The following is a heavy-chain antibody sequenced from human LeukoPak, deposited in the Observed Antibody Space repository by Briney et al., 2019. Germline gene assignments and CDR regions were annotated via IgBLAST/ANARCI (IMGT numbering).Heavy chain of an antibody. CDR3: AGTYYYDSSGYPSLRFDP. CDR1: GGSISSYY. J-gene: IGHJ5*02. Sequence: SETLSLTCTVSGGSISSYYWSWIRQPPGKGLEWIGYIYYSGSTNYNPSLKSRVTISVDTSKNQFSLKLSSVTAADTAVYYYAGTYYYDSSGYPSLRFDPWGQGTLVTVSS. V-gene: IGHV4-59*01. D-gene: IGHD3-22*01. CDR2: IYYSGST.